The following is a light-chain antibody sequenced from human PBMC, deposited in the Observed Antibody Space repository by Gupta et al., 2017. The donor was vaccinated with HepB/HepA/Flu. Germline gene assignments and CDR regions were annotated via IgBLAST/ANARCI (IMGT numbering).Light chain of an antibody. CDR2: GNS. CDR1: SSNIGAGYD. CDR3: QSYDSSLSGVV. V-gene: IGLV1-40*01. Sequence: QSVLTQPPPVSGAPGQRVTISCTGSSSNIGAGYDVPWYQQLPGTAPKLLIYGNSNRPSGVPDRFSGSKSGTSASLAITGLQAEDEADYYCQSYDSSLSGVVFGGGTKLTVL. J-gene: IGLJ2*01.